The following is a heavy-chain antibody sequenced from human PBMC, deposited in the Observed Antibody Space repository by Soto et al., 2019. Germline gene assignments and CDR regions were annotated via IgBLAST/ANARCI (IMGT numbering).Heavy chain of an antibody. J-gene: IGHJ5*02. CDR2: ISCNGSSK. D-gene: IGHD6-19*01. Sequence: PGGSLRLSCAASGFTFSSYAMSWVRQAPGKGLEWVAVISCNGSSKNYADSVKGRFTISRDNSKNTLYLQMNSLRAEDTAVYYCAKSIAVAGTYNWFDPWGQGTLVTVSS. CDR1: GFTFSSYA. CDR3: AKSIAVAGTYNWFDP. V-gene: IGHV3-23*01.